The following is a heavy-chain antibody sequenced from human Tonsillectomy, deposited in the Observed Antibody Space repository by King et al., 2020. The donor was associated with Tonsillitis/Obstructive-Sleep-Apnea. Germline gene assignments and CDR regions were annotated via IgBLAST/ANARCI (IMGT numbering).Heavy chain of an antibody. V-gene: IGHV3-7*01. CDR3: ARDYWNYEFYYYYYMDV. CDR2: IKQDGSEK. D-gene: IGHD1-7*01. J-gene: IGHJ6*03. Sequence: VQLVESGGGLVQPGGSLRLSCAASGFTFSSYWMSWVRQAPGKGLEWVANIKQDGSEKYYVDSVKGRFTISRDNAKNSLYLQMNSLRAEDTAVYYCARDYWNYEFYYYYYMDVWGKGTTVTVSS. CDR1: GFTFSSYW.